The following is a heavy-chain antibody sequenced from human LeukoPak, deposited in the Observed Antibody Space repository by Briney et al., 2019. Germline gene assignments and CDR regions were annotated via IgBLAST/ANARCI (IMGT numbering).Heavy chain of an antibody. J-gene: IGHJ6*02. V-gene: IGHV4-34*01. D-gene: IGHD2-2*01. CDR1: GGSFSGYY. CDR2: INHSGST. CDR3: ARGLSVVVPAAVGYDGMDV. Sequence: PSETLSLTCAVYGGSFSGYYWSWIRQPPGKGLEWIGEINHSGSTNYNPPLKSRVTISVDTSKNQFSLKLSSVTAADTAVYYCARGLSVVVPAAVGYDGMDVWGQGTTVTVSS.